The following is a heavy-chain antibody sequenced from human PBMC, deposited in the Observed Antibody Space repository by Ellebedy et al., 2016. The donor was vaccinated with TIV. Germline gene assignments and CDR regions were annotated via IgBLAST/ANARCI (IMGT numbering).Heavy chain of an antibody. Sequence: GESLKIPCAASGFPFRSYTINWVRQPPGKGLEWVSFISSSGSYLYYADSVKGRFTISRDNAKNSLYLQMNSLRVDDTAVYYCATSRARVYWGQGTLVTVSS. CDR2: ISSSGSYL. V-gene: IGHV3-21*01. CDR3: ATSRARVY. CDR1: GFPFRSYT. J-gene: IGHJ4*02.